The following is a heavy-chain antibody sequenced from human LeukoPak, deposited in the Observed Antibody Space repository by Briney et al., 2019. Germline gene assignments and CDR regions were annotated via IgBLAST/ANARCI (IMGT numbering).Heavy chain of an antibody. J-gene: IGHJ4*02. D-gene: IGHD2-15*01. V-gene: IGHV4-59*01. Sequence: SETLSLTCTVSGGSISSYYWSWIRQPPGKGLEWIGYIYYSGSTNYNPSLKSRVTISVDTSKNQFSLKLSSVTAADTAVYYCARAPGGYCSGGSCSNEGFLDYWGQGTLVTVSS. CDR1: GGSISSYY. CDR2: IYYSGST. CDR3: ARAPGGYCSGGSCSNEGFLDY.